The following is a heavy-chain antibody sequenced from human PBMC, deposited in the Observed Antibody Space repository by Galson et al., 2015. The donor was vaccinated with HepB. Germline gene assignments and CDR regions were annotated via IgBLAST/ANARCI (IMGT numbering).Heavy chain of an antibody. J-gene: IGHJ6*02. CDR2: ISSSSSYT. CDR1: GFTFSDYY. V-gene: IGHV3-11*06. CDR3: ARESSRQLTYYYGMDV. Sequence: SLRLSCAASGFTFSDYYMSWIRQAPGKGLEWVSYISSSSSYTNYADSVKGRFTISRDNAKNSLYLQMNSLRAEDTAVYYCARESSRQLTYYYGMDVWGQGTTVTVSS. D-gene: IGHD6-13*01.